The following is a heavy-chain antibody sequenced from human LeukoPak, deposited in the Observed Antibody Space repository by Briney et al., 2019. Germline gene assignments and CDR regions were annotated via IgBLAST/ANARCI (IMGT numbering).Heavy chain of an antibody. J-gene: IGHJ4*02. CDR3: AKDFYYGSGSPYYFDK. Sequence: GGSLRLSCAASGFAFSRYGMHWVRQAPGKGLEWVAFIRFDGSNKYLADSVKGRFTISRDNSKNTLFLQMYSLRVEDTAVYYCAKDFYYGSGSPYYFDKWGQGTLVTVSS. D-gene: IGHD3-10*01. V-gene: IGHV3-30*02. CDR2: IRFDGSNK. CDR1: GFAFSRYG.